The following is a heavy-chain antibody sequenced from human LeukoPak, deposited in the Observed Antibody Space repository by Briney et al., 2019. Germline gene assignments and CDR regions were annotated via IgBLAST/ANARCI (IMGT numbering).Heavy chain of an antibody. CDR3: ARDGSSSFDDAFDI. V-gene: IGHV3-7*01. Sequence: GGSLRLSCAASGFTFSSYWMSWVRQAPGKGLEWVANIKQDGSEKYYVDSVKGRFTISRDNAKNSLYLQMNSLRAEDTVVYYCARDGSSSFDDAFDIWGQGTMVTVSS. J-gene: IGHJ3*02. CDR2: IKQDGSEK. D-gene: IGHD6-6*01. CDR1: GFTFSSYW.